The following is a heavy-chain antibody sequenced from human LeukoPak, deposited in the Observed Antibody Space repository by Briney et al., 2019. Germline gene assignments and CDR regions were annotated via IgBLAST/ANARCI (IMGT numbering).Heavy chain of an antibody. Sequence: SETLSLTCTVSGGSISSYYWSWIRQPAGKGLEWIGRIYTSGSTNYNPSLKSRVTMSVDTSKNQFSLKLSSVTAADTAAYYCARITYCSSTSCTYYFDYWGQGTLVTVSS. CDR1: GGSISSYY. V-gene: IGHV4-4*07. J-gene: IGHJ4*02. CDR2: IYTSGST. CDR3: ARITYCSSTSCTYYFDY. D-gene: IGHD2-2*01.